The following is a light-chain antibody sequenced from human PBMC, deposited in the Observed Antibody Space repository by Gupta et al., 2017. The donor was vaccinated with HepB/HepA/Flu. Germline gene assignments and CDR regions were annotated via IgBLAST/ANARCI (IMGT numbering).Light chain of an antibody. CDR3: AAWDDSLSGPV. V-gene: IGLV1-47*01. CDR2: RND. CDR1: SSNIGSNY. J-gene: IGLJ3*02. Sequence: QSVLPQPPSASGPPGQRVTISCSGSSSNIGSNYVYWYQQLPGTAPKLLIYRNDQRPSGVPDRFSGSKSGTSGPLAISGLRSEDDGDYYCAAWDDSLSGPVFGGGTKLTVL.